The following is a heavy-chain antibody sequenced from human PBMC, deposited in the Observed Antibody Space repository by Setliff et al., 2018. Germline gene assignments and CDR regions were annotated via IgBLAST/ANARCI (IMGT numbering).Heavy chain of an antibody. D-gene: IGHD1-26*01. V-gene: IGHV4-59*05. CDR2: IDYTGNT. CDR1: GDSISGDY. J-gene: IGHJ4*02. CDR3: AAPGGGSYRF. Sequence: SETLSLTCTVSGDSISGDYWSWIRQPPGKGLEWIGSIDYTGNTWHNPSLKSRVTISVDTSKNQFSLNLSSVTAADTAVYYCAAPGGGSYRFWGQGTLVTVSS.